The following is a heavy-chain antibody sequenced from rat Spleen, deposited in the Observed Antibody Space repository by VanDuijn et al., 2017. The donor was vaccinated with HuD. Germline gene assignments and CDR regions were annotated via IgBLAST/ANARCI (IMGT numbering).Heavy chain of an antibody. V-gene: IGHV5-27*01. Sequence: EVQLVESGGGLVQPGRSLKLSCAASGRTFSDYYMAWVRQAPTKGLEWVGYISTGGTRTYYRDSVKGRFTISRDDAKSTLYLQMNSLRSEDTATYYCARHMANPYYVMDAWGQGASVTVSS. CDR3: ARHMANPYYVMDA. D-gene: IGHD3-4*01. CDR1: GRTFSDYY. CDR2: ISTGGTRT. J-gene: IGHJ4*01.